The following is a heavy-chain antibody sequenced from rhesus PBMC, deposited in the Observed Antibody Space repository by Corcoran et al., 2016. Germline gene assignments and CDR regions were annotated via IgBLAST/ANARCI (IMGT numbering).Heavy chain of an antibody. CDR2: IFGSIGST. D-gene: IGHD3-3*01. CDR3: ARVTIFGLVVNWYFDL. V-gene: IGHV4S7*01. Sequence: QVQLQESGPGLVKPSETLSLTCAVSGGSISGGYGWSWIRQPPGKGLEWIGHIFGSIGSTYYNPALKSRVTISRDTSKNQCSLKLSSVTAADTAVYYCARVTIFGLVVNWYFDLWGPGTPITISS. J-gene: IGHJ2*01. CDR1: GGSISGGYG.